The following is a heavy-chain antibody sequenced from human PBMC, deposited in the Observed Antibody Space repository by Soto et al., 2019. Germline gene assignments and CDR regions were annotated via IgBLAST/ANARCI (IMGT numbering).Heavy chain of an antibody. CDR1: GGTFSSYA. D-gene: IGHD3-22*01. Sequence: SVKVSCKASGGTFSSYAISWARQAPGQGLEWMGGIIPIFGTANYAQKFQGRVTITADESTSTAYMELSSLRSEDTAVYYCGNVILSTYYYDSSGYYYIDYWGQGTLVTVSS. V-gene: IGHV1-69*13. CDR2: IIPIFGTA. J-gene: IGHJ4*02. CDR3: GNVILSTYYYDSSGYYYIDY.